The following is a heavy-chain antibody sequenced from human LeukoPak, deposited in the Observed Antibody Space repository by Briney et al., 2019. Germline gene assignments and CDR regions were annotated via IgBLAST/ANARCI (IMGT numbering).Heavy chain of an antibody. D-gene: IGHD6-13*01. CDR1: GFTFSSYE. V-gene: IGHV3-48*03. J-gene: IGHJ5*02. CDR3: ARDRIAAAGTWFDP. Sequence: GGSLRLSCAASGFTFSSYEMNWVRQAPGKGLEWVSYISSSGSTIYYADSVKGRFTISRDNAKNSLYLQMSSLRAEDTAVYYCARDRIAAAGTWFDPWGQGTLVTVSS. CDR2: ISSSGSTI.